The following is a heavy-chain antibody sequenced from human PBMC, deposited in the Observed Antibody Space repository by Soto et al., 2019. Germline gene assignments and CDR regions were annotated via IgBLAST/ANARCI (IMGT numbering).Heavy chain of an antibody. J-gene: IGHJ5*02. V-gene: IGHV1-2*04. CDR2: INPNSGGT. CDR1: GYTFTGYY. Sequence: ASVKVSCKASGYTFTGYYMHWVRQAPGQGLEWMGWINPNSGGTNYAQKFQGWVTMTRDTSISTAYMELSRLRSDDTAVYYCARDSRDYGDYAWFDPWGQGTLVTVSS. D-gene: IGHD4-17*01. CDR3: ARDSRDYGDYAWFDP.